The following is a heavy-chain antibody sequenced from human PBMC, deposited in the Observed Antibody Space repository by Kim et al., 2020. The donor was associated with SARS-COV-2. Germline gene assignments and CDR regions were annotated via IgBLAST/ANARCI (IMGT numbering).Heavy chain of an antibody. J-gene: IGHJ3*02. D-gene: IGHD4-17*01. V-gene: IGHV3-66*01. CDR3: ARDRMETVTTRDAFDI. Sequence: SVKGIFTISRDNSKNRLYLQMNSLRAEDTAVYYCARDRMETVTTRDAFDIWGQGTMVTVSS.